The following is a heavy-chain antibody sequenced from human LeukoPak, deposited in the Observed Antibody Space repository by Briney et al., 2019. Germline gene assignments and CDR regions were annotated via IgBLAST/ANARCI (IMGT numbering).Heavy chain of an antibody. CDR1: GGSISSSNYY. D-gene: IGHD6-19*01. V-gene: IGHV4-39*01. J-gene: IGHJ4*02. CDR2: ISYIGST. CDR3: ARRNDIAVAGGFDY. Sequence: SETLSLTCTVSGGSISSSNYYWGWIRQPPGKGLEWIGSISYIGSTFYNPSLKSRVTVSVDTSKTQFSLKLSSVTAADTAVYYCARRNDIAVAGGFDYWGQGTLVTVPS.